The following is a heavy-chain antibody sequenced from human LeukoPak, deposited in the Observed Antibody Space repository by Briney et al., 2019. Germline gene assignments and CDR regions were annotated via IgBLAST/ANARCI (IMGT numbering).Heavy chain of an antibody. CDR3: AIHDYGDRDAFDI. CDR2: IYSSGST. CDR1: GGSISSGTYY. V-gene: IGHV4-61*02. D-gene: IGHD4-17*01. Sequence: SQTLSLTCTVSGGSISSGTYYWSWIRQPAGKGLEWIGRIYSSGSTSYKPSLESRVTISVDTSKNRFSLKLSSGTAADTAVYYCAIHDYGDRDAFDIWGQGTMVTVSS. J-gene: IGHJ3*02.